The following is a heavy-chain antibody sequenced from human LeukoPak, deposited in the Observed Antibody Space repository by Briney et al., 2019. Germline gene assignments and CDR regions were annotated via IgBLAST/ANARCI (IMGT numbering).Heavy chain of an antibody. J-gene: IGHJ4*02. V-gene: IGHV3-53*01. CDR1: GFTVSSNY. D-gene: IGHD3-22*01. CDR2: IYSGGST. Sequence: GGSLRLSCAASGFTVSSNYMSWVRQAPGKGLEWVSVIYSGGSTYYADSVKGRFTISRDNSKKTLYLQMNSLRAEDTAVYYCASHSSGYYYFDYWGQGTLVTVSS. CDR3: ASHSSGYYYFDY.